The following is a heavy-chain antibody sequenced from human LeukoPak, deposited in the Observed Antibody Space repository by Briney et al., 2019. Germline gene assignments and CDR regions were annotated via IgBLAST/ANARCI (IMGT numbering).Heavy chain of an antibody. J-gene: IGHJ4*02. CDR2: ISGSSSYK. V-gene: IGHV3-21*01. CDR1: GFTFSRYS. Sequence: SGGSLRLSCAASGFTFSRYSMNWVRQAPGKGLEWVSSISGSSSYKYYADSVKGRFTISRDNAKNSLYLQMNSLRAEDTAVYYCAKAPVTTCRGAFCYPFDYWGLGTLVTVSS. CDR3: AKAPVTTCRGAFCYPFDY. D-gene: IGHD2-15*01.